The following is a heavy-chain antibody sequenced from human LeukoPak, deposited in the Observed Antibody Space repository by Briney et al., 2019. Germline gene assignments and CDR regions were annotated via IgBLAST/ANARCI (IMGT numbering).Heavy chain of an antibody. V-gene: IGHV3-15*01. CDR3: TTYRFGTPK. D-gene: IGHD3-3*01. CDR1: GLTYNISW. CDR2: IKSKAHGGTT. J-gene: IGHJ4*02. Sequence: PGGSLRLFCAPSGLTYNISWLGWLRQAPGKGLEWVGRIKSKAHGGTTEYAAPVKGRLPISRDDSKNTMYVEMNSLKSENTAVHYCTTYRFGTPKWGQGTQVTVSS.